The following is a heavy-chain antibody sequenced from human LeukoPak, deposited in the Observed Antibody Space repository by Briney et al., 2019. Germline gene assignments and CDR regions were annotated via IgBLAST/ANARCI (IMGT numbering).Heavy chain of an antibody. D-gene: IGHD1-26*01. CDR1: GYTFTDYY. CDR2: INPNSGGT. CDR3: ARPSNSGNYLGAFDI. J-gene: IGHJ3*02. Sequence: ASVKVSCKASGYTFTDYYIHWVRQAPGQGLEWMGWINPNSGGTNYAQKFQGRVTVTRDTSISTAYMELSRLRSDDTAGYYCARPSNSGNYLGAFDIWGQGTMVTVSS. V-gene: IGHV1-2*02.